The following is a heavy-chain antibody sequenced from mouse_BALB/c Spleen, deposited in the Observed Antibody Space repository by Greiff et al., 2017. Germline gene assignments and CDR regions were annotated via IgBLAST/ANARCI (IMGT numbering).Heavy chain of an antibody. CDR3: ARRGYGPLYAMDY. CDR1: GFTFSSFG. J-gene: IGHJ4*01. V-gene: IGHV5-17*02. D-gene: IGHD2-10*02. CDR2: ISSGSSTI. Sequence: EVMLVESGGGLVQPGGSRKLSCAASGFTFSSFGMHWVRQAPEKGLEWVAYISSGSSTIYYADTVKGRFTISRDNPKNTLFLQMTSLRSEDTAMYYCARRGYGPLYAMDYWGQGTSVTVSS.